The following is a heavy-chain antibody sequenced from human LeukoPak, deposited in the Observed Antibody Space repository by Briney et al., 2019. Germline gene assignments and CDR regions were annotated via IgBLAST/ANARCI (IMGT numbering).Heavy chain of an antibody. Sequence: GALRLSCAASGFTVSSNYMTWVRQAPGKGLEWVSIIYSGGSTSYADSVKGRFTISRDNSKNTLYLQMNSLRAEDTAVYCCARDVVGATYFDWGQGTLVTVSS. CDR1: GFTVSSNY. CDR2: IYSGGST. CDR3: ARDVVGATYFD. J-gene: IGHJ4*02. V-gene: IGHV3-53*01. D-gene: IGHD1-26*01.